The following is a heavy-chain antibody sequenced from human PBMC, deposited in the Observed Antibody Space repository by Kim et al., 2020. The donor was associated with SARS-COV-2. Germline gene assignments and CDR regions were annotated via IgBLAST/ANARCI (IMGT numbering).Heavy chain of an antibody. CDR1: GGSISSGGYY. CDR3: ARGQRNILTGYYPFDY. J-gene: IGHJ4*02. D-gene: IGHD3-9*01. CDR2: IYYSGST. V-gene: IGHV4-31*03. Sequence: SETLSLTCTVSGGSISSGGYYWSWIRQHPGKGLEWIGYIYYSGSTYYNPSLKSRVTISVDTSKNQFSLKLSSVTAADTAVYYCARGQRNILTGYYPFDYWGQGTLVTVSS.